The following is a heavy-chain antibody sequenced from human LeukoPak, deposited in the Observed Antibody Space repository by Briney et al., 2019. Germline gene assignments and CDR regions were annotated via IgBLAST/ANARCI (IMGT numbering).Heavy chain of an antibody. CDR2: ISSSSSYI. Sequence: PGGSLRLSCAASGFTFSSYSINGVRQAPGQGLEWVSSISSSSSYIYYANSVKGRFSISRDNAKNSLYLQMNSLRAEDTAVYYCARGYYYDSSGQYFFYWGQGTLVTVSS. CDR1: GFTFSSYS. D-gene: IGHD3-22*01. V-gene: IGHV3-21*01. CDR3: ARGYYYDSSGQYFFY. J-gene: IGHJ4*02.